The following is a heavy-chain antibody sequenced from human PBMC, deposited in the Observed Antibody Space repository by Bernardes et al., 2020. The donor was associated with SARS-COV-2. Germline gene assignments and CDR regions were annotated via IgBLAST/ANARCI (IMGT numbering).Heavy chain of an antibody. D-gene: IGHD4-17*01. Sequence: ASVKVSCKVSGYSFIELSMHWVRQAPGKGLEWMGGFDPEHAKRISAQKFQGRITMTEDTYTDTAYMTLSNLRSEDTAMYFCAGYDYGNIPKNKDPFDFWGQGTLVTVSS. CDR2: FDPEHAKR. V-gene: IGHV1-24*01. CDR3: AGYDYGNIPKNKDPFDF. CDR1: GYSFIELS. J-gene: IGHJ4*02.